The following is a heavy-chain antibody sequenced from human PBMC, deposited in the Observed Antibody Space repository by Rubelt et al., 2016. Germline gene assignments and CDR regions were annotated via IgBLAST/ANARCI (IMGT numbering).Heavy chain of an antibody. Sequence: VQLVESGGGVVQPGRSLRLSCAASGFTFSSYSMNWVRQAPGKGLEWVSSISSSSSYIYYADSVKGRFTISRDNAKNSLYLQMNSLRAEDTAVYYCARQTGTTLGNAFDIWGQGTMVTVSS. D-gene: IGHD1-7*01. CDR1: GFTFSSYS. CDR2: ISSSSSYI. V-gene: IGHV3-21*01. CDR3: ARQTGTTLGNAFDI. J-gene: IGHJ3*02.